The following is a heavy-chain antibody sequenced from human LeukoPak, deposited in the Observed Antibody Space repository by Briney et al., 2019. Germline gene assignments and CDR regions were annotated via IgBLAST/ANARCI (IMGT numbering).Heavy chain of an antibody. CDR2: ISSSGHTI. CDR1: GFTFSDYY. Sequence: PGGSLRLSCAASGFTFSDYYMSWIRQAPGKGLEWVSYISSSGHTIYYADSVKGRFTISRDNAKNSLYLQMNSLRAEDTAVYYCATTGTLWFRGSPAYWGQGTLVTVSS. J-gene: IGHJ4*02. CDR3: ATTGTLWFRGSPAY. D-gene: IGHD3-10*01. V-gene: IGHV3-11*01.